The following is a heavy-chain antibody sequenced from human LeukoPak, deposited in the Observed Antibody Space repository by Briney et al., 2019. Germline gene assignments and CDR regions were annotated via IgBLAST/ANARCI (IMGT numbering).Heavy chain of an antibody. CDR3: ATYYDILSGYTFDY. J-gene: IGHJ4*02. D-gene: IGHD3-9*01. CDR2: IYYSGST. Sequence: SETLSLTCTVSGGSISSYYWSWIRQPPGKGLEWIGYIYYSGSTNYNPSLKSRVTISVDTSKNQFSLKLSSVTAADTAVYYCATYYDILSGYTFDYWGQGTLVAVSS. V-gene: IGHV4-59*01. CDR1: GGSISSYY.